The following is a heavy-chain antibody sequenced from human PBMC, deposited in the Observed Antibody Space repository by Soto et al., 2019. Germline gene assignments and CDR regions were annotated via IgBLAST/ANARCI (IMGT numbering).Heavy chain of an antibody. CDR3: ATSSSGYYPFDS. Sequence: GGSLRLSCAASGFTFSDYYMSWIRQAPGKGLEWVSYISSSSSYTNYADSVKGRFTISRDNAKSSLYLQMNSLRAEDTAVYYCATSSSGYYPFDSWGQGTLVTVSS. V-gene: IGHV3-11*03. CDR1: GFTFSDYY. D-gene: IGHD3-22*01. CDR2: ISSSSSYT. J-gene: IGHJ4*02.